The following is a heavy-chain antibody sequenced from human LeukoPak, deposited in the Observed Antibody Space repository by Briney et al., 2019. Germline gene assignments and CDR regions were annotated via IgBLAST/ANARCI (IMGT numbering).Heavy chain of an antibody. J-gene: IGHJ4*02. CDR3: ARGGSGAYDWNY. Sequence: PSETLSLTCTVSGGSISSYYWNWIRQPPGRGLEWIGNVYYSGGTSYNPSLKSRVTISLDTSKNQFSLKLRSVTAADTAVYYCARGGSGAYDWNYWGQGTLVTVSS. D-gene: IGHD2-15*01. CDR1: GGSISSYY. V-gene: IGHV4-59*01. CDR2: VYYSGGT.